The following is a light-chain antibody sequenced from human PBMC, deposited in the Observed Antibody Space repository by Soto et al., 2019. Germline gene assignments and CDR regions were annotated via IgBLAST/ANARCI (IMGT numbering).Light chain of an antibody. CDR2: DAS. J-gene: IGKJ1*01. CDR1: QSVSRY. CDR3: QQRSNWPVT. Sequence: EIVLTQSPGTLSLSPGERATLSCRASQSVSRYLAWYQQKPGQAPRLLIYDASTRATGISARFSGSGSGTDFTLTISSLEPEDFARYYCQQRSNWPVTFGKGTKVEVK. V-gene: IGKV3-11*01.